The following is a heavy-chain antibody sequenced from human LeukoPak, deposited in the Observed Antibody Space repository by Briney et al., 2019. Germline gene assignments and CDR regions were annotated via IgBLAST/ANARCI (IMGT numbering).Heavy chain of an antibody. V-gene: IGHV4-4*07. J-gene: IGHJ3*02. CDR3: ARDYGGGIVVVPAATSHLDAFDI. D-gene: IGHD2-2*01. CDR2: IYTSGST. Sequence: SETLSLTCTDSGGSISSYYWSWIRQPAGKGLEWIGRIYTSGSTNYNPSLKSRVTMSVDTSKNQFSLKLSSVTAADTAVYYCARDYGGGIVVVPAATSHLDAFDIWGQGTMVTVSS. CDR1: GGSISSYY.